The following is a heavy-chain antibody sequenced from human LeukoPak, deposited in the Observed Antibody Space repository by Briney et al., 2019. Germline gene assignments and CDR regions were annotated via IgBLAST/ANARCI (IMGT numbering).Heavy chain of an antibody. V-gene: IGHV1-2*02. J-gene: IGHJ4*02. CDR2: INPNSGGT. CDR1: GYTFTCYY. D-gene: IGHD3-22*01. CDR3: ARRYYYDSSGYHSLGY. Sequence: GASVKVSCKASGYTFTCYYMHWVGQAPGQGLEWRGWINPNSGGTNYEQKFQGRVTMTRDRAISTAYMELSRLRFDDTAVYYCARRYYYDSSGYHSLGYWGQGTLVTVSS.